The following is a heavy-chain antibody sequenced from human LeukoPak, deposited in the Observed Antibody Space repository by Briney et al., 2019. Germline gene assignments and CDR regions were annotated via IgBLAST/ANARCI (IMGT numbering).Heavy chain of an antibody. J-gene: IGHJ3*02. CDR1: GGYISSYY. CDR3: ARVLWFGELLADAFDI. CDR2: IYYSGST. D-gene: IGHD3-10*01. Sequence: SETLSLTCTVSGGYISSYYWSWIRQPPGKGLGWIGYIYYSGSTNYNPSLKSRVTISVDTSKNQFSLKLSSVTAADTAVYYCARVLWFGELLADAFDIWGQGTMVTVSS. V-gene: IGHV4-59*01.